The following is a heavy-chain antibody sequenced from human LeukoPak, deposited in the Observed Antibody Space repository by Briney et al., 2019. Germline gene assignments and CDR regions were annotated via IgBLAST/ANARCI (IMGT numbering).Heavy chain of an antibody. CDR2: IYYSGST. CDR3: ARGCSSTSCYHYYYYYMDV. V-gene: IGHV4-39*01. Sequence: PSETLSLTCTVSGGSISSSSYYWGWIRQPPGKGLEWIGSIYYSGSTYYNPSLKSRVTISVDTSKNQFSLKLSSVTAADTAVYYCARGCSSTSCYHYYYYYMDVWGKGTTVTVSS. D-gene: IGHD2-2*01. CDR1: GGSISSSSYY. J-gene: IGHJ6*03.